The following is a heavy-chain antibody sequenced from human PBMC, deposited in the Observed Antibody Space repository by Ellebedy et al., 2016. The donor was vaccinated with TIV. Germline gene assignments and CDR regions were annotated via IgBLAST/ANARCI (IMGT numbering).Heavy chain of an antibody. Sequence: ASVKVSXXASGYSFTRYFTHWVRQAPGQRPEWMGWINVGGGDTAYSKKLQGRVTITRDTSATTAYMELSSLMSEDTAVYYCATREWQDPMDVWGQGTTVTVSS. V-gene: IGHV1-3*01. CDR2: INVGGGDT. J-gene: IGHJ6*02. CDR1: GYSFTRYF. D-gene: IGHD3-3*01. CDR3: ATREWQDPMDV.